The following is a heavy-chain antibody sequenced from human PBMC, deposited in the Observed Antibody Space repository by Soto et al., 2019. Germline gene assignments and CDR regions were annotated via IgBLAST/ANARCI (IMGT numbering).Heavy chain of an antibody. D-gene: IGHD3-10*01. Sequence: GGSLRLSCAASGFTFSSYSMNWVRQAPGKGLEWVSYISSSSSTIYYADSVKGRFTISRDNAKNSLYLQMNSLRAEDTAVYYCARATPTFGELFYYYYMDVWGKGTTVTVSS. CDR2: ISSSSSTI. J-gene: IGHJ6*03. CDR1: GFTFSSYS. V-gene: IGHV3-48*01. CDR3: ARATPTFGELFYYYYMDV.